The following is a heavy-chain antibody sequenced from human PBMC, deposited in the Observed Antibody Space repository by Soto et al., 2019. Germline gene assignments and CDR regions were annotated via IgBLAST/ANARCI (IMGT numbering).Heavy chain of an antibody. CDR1: GYSFTRYG. J-gene: IGHJ6*02. V-gene: IGHV1-18*01. Sequence: QVQLVQSGAEVKNPGASVKVSCMASGYSFTRYGIGWARQAPGQGLEWMGWINAYNGNTNYAQNLQGRLTLTTDTSTTTAYMELRSLRSNDTAIYYCAMVDVYVTPSPQDVWGQGTTVTVSS. D-gene: IGHD3-16*01. CDR3: AMVDVYVTPSPQDV. CDR2: INAYNGNT.